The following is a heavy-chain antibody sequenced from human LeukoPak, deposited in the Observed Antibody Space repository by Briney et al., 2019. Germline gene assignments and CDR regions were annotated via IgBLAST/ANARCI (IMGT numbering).Heavy chain of an antibody. J-gene: IGHJ5*02. D-gene: IGHD3-22*01. V-gene: IGHV1-2*02. CDR2: INPNSGGI. Sequence: ASVKVSCKAFAYTFTGYYIHWVRQAPGQGLEGMGWINPNSGGIHPAQNFQGRVTMTRDTSINTAYMELNDLTLDDTAVYYCARDYYYDSSGPALRNNWFDPWGQGTLVTVSS. CDR3: ARDYYYDSSGPALRNNWFDP. CDR1: AYTFTGYY.